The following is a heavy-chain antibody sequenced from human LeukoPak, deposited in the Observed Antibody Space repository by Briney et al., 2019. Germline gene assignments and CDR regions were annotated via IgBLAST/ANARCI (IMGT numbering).Heavy chain of an antibody. V-gene: IGHV3-11*04. CDR3: ARDLLNDEGSSYFFDQ. CDR1: GFTFSDYY. J-gene: IGHJ4*02. CDR2: ISKSSDRI. D-gene: IGHD2-2*01. Sequence: GGSLRLSCAASGFTFSDYYMSWIRQAPGKGLEWVSYISKSSDRIYHADSVKGRFTISRDNAKNSLYLQMDSLRAEDTAVYYCARDLLNDEGSSYFFDQWGQGTLVTVPS.